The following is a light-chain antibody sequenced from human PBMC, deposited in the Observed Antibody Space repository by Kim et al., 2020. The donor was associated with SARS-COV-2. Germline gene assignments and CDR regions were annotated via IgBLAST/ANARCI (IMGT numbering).Light chain of an antibody. V-gene: IGLV2-8*01. CDR1: ISDVGGYNY. J-gene: IGLJ2*01. CDR3: SSYAGSNNLV. CDR2: EVS. Sequence: QSALTQPPSASESPGQSVTISCTGTISDVGGYNYVSCYQQNPGKAPKVMIYEVSKRPSGVPDRFSGSKSGNTASLTVSGLQAEDEADYYCSSYAGSNNLVFGGGTQLTV.